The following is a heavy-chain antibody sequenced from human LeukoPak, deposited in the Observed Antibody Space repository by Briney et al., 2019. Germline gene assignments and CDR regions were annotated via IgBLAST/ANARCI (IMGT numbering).Heavy chain of an antibody. CDR3: ARGDGTGDY. V-gene: IGHV3-48*04. CDR2: ISSRSSTI. CDR1: GFTFSSYS. Sequence: GGSLRLSCAASGFTFSSYSMNWVRQAPGKGLEWVSYISSRSSTIYYADSVKGRFTISRDNAKNSLYLQMNSLRAEDTAVYYCARGDGTGDYWGQGTLVTVSS. J-gene: IGHJ4*02. D-gene: IGHD2-8*02.